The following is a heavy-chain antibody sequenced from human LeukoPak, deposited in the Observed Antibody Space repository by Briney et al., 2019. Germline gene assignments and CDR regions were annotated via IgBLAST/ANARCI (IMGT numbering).Heavy chain of an antibody. CDR1: GFTFSSYW. D-gene: IGHD5-18*01. Sequence: TGGSLRLSCAASGFTFSSYWMSWVRKAPGKGLEWVANIKKDGSEKYYVDSVKGRFTISRDNAKTSLYLQMNSLRAEDTAVYYCARHLSGITGYTYGRGIDYWGQGTLVTVSS. CDR2: IKKDGSEK. J-gene: IGHJ4*02. V-gene: IGHV3-7*01. CDR3: ARHLSGITGYTYGRGIDY.